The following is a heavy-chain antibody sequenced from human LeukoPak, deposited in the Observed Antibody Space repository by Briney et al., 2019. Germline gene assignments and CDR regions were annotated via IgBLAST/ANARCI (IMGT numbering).Heavy chain of an antibody. Sequence: GGSLRLSCAASGFTFDDYGMSWVRQAPGKGLEWVSGINWNGGSTGYADSVKGRFTISRDNAKNSLYLQMNSLRAEDTALYYCARGGDYILTGYGSGFDYWGQGTLVTVSS. CDR1: GFTFDDYG. CDR3: ARGGDYILTGYGSGFDY. CDR2: INWNGGST. J-gene: IGHJ4*02. V-gene: IGHV3-20*04. D-gene: IGHD3-9*01.